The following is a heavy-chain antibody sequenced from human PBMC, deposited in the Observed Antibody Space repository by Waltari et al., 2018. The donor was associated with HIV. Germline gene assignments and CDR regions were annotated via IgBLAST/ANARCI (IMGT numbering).Heavy chain of an antibody. J-gene: IGHJ5*02. Sequence: QVQLVQSGSEFKKPGASVTISCKASGYTFTTNSMNCVRQAPGQGLKWMGWINTNTGNPTYAKGFTGRFVFSLDTSVSTAYLQISSLKAEDTAVYYCARHLRGRNNWFDPWGQGTLVTVSS. CDR1: GYTFTTNS. CDR3: ARHLRGRNNWFDP. V-gene: IGHV7-4-1*02. CDR2: INTNTGNP. D-gene: IGHD5-12*01.